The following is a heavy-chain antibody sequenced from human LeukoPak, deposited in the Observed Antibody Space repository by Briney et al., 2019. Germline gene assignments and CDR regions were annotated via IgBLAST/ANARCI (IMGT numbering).Heavy chain of an antibody. V-gene: IGHV3-48*03. D-gene: IGHD3-3*01. CDR2: ISGSGSTK. Sequence: KSGGSLRLSCAASGFSFSSYEMNWDRQAPGEGLEWLSYISGSGSTKYSADSVEGRFTIYRDNAKNSVYLQMDSLRAEATAVYYCARESLHPWGKDLDLWGQGILVIVSS. J-gene: IGHJ4*02. CDR3: ARESLHPWGKDLDL. CDR1: GFSFSSYE.